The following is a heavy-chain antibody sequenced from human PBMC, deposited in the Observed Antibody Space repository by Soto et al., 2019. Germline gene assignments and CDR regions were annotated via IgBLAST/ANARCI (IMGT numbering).Heavy chain of an antibody. V-gene: IGHV3-48*02. CDR3: ARTPEMATTNIPNKEDAFDI. D-gene: IGHD1-26*01. CDR1: GFTFSSYS. Sequence: EVQLVESGGGLVQPGGSLRLSCAASGFTFSSYSMNWVRQAPGKGLEWVSYISSSSSTIYYADSVKGRFTISRDNAKNSLYLQMNSLRDEDTAVYYCARTPEMATTNIPNKEDAFDIWGQGTMVTVSS. CDR2: ISSSSSTI. J-gene: IGHJ3*02.